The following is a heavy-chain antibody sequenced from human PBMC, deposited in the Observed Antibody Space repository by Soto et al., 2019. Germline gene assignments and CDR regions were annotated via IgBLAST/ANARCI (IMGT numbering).Heavy chain of an antibody. Sequence: ASVKVSCKASGYTFTYYAIHWVRQAPGQRLEWMGWINAGNGNTKYSEKFQDRVTITRDTSASTAYMELSSLRSEDTAVYYCARAVAVPADFDYWGQGTLVTVSS. D-gene: IGHD6-19*01. CDR3: ARAVAVPADFDY. V-gene: IGHV1-3*01. CDR2: INAGNGNT. J-gene: IGHJ4*02. CDR1: GYTFTYYA.